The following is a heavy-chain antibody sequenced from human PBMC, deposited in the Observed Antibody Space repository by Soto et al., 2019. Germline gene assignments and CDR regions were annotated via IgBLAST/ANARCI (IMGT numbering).Heavy chain of an antibody. CDR2: FGGSGGST. CDR1: GFPFSLYA. CDR3: ARGASRVPYGMDV. Sequence: GGSLRLSCAASGFPFSLYAMTWVRQAPGKGLEWVSSFGGSGGSTSYADSVKGRFTLSRDDSKKTLYLQMNSLRADDTAVYYCARGASRVPYGMDVWGQGTTVTVSS. J-gene: IGHJ6*02. V-gene: IGHV3-23*01.